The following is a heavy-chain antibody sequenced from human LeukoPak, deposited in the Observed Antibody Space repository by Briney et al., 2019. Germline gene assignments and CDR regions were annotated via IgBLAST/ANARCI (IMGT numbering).Heavy chain of an antibody. CDR1: GGTFSSYA. V-gene: IGHV1-69*06. D-gene: IGHD2-2*01. Sequence: SVKVSCKASGGTFSSYAISWVRQAPGQGLEWMGGIIPIFGTANYAQKFQGRVTTTADKSTSTAYMELSSLRSEDTAVYYCARAGCSSTSCYHAAFDIWGQGTMVTVSS. J-gene: IGHJ3*02. CDR2: IIPIFGTA. CDR3: ARAGCSSTSCYHAAFDI.